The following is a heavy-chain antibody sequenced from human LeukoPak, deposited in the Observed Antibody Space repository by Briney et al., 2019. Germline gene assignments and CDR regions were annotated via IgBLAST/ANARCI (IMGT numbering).Heavy chain of an antibody. CDR3: ARRRDGYNPYYYYYMDV. CDR1: GDSISSYY. D-gene: IGHD5-24*01. Sequence: SETLSLTCTVSGDSISSYYWSWIRQPPGKGLEWIGYIYYSGSTNYNPSLKSRVTISVDTSKNQFSLKLSSVTAADTAVYYCARRRDGYNPYYYYYMDVWGKGTTFTVSS. V-gene: IGHV4-59*01. CDR2: IYYSGST. J-gene: IGHJ6*03.